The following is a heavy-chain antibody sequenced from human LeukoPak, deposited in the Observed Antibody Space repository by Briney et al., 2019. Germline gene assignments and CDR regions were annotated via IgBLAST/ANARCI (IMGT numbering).Heavy chain of an antibody. D-gene: IGHD6-19*01. CDR1: GYTFTGYY. V-gene: IGHV1-2*02. Sequence: GASVNVSCKASGYTFTGYYMHWVRQAPGQGLEWMGWINPNSGGTNYAQKFQGRVTMTRDTSISTAYMELSRLRSDDTAVYYCARDATYSSGWYDWFDPWGQGTLVTVSS. CDR2: INPNSGGT. CDR3: ARDATYSSGWYDWFDP. J-gene: IGHJ5*02.